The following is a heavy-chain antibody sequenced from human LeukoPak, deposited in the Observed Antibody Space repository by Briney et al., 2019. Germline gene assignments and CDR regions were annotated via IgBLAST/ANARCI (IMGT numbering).Heavy chain of an antibody. Sequence: SVKVSCKASGGTFNNYAINWVRQAPGQGFQWMGGIIPIFAITNYARKFQGRVTITADESTGTAYMELSSLRSEDTAVYYCVRRSDYGSRSRRFDYWGQGTLVTVSS. J-gene: IGHJ4*02. CDR3: VRRSDYGSRSRRFDY. CDR1: GGTFNNYA. D-gene: IGHD3-10*01. CDR2: IIPIFAIT. V-gene: IGHV1-69*13.